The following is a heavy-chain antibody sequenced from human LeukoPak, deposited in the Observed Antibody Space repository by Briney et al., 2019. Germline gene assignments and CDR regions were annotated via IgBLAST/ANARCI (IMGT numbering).Heavy chain of an antibody. V-gene: IGHV3-23*03. D-gene: IGHD6-13*01. J-gene: IGHJ3*02. CDR1: GFTFATYA. Sequence: GGSLRLSCAASGFTFATYAMSWVRQAPGKGLEWVSVIYSGGSTYYADSVKGRFTISRDNSKNTLYLQMNSLRAEDTAVYYCAKGLSSSWYSCDAFDIWGQGTMVTVSS. CDR2: IYSGGST. CDR3: AKGLSSSWYSCDAFDI.